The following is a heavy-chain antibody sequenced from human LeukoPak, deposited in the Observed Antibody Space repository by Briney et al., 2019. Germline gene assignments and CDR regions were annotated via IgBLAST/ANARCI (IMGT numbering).Heavy chain of an antibody. CDR1: EFTFSNYA. J-gene: IGHJ4*02. Sequence: GGSLRLSCAASEFTFSNYALHWVRQAPGKGLQWVAVISYDGNTIHYADSVKGRLIISRDASKNTLYLQMNSLRAEDTAVYYCARSGGLQKFDYWGQGTLVTVSS. CDR2: ISYDGNTI. CDR3: ARSGGLQKFDY. V-gene: IGHV3-30-3*01. D-gene: IGHD4-11*01.